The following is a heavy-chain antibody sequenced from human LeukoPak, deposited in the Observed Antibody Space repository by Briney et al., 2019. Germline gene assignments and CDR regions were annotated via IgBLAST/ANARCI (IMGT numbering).Heavy chain of an antibody. CDR2: IYTSGST. V-gene: IGHV4-4*07. J-gene: IGHJ4*02. D-gene: IGHD3-9*01. Sequence: SETLSLTCTVSGGSTSSYYWSWIRQPAGKGLEWIGRIYTSGSTNYNPSLKSRVTMSVDTSKNQFSLKLSSVTAADTAVYYCARGNFDWLFIDYWGQGTLVTVSS. CDR1: GGSTSSYY. CDR3: ARGNFDWLFIDY.